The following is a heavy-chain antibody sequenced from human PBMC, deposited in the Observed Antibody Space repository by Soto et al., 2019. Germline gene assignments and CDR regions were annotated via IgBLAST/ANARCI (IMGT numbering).Heavy chain of an antibody. V-gene: IGHV5-51*01. CDR1: EYSFTNYW. Sequence: GESLKISCKGSEYSFTNYWIVWVRQMPGKGLEWMGIIYPGDSDTRYSPSFQGQVTISADKSISTAYLQWSSLKASDTAIYYCARLYCSSASCYGGGDYFDYWGQGTLVTVSS. CDR3: ARLYCSSASCYGGGDYFDY. J-gene: IGHJ4*02. CDR2: IYPGDSDT. D-gene: IGHD2-2*01.